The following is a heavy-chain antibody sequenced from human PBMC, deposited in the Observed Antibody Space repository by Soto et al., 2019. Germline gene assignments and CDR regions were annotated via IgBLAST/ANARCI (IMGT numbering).Heavy chain of an antibody. CDR2: IYYSGST. D-gene: IGHD2-15*01. CDR3: ARVVVVAATNLFDY. V-gene: IGHV4-31*03. Sequence: QVQLQESGPGLVKPSQTLSLTCTVSGGSISSGGYYWSWIRQHPGKGLEWIGYIYYSGSTYYNPSLKSRVTISVDTSKNQFSLKLRSVTAADTAVYYCARVVVVAATNLFDYWGQGTLVTVSS. CDR1: GGSISSGGYY. J-gene: IGHJ4*02.